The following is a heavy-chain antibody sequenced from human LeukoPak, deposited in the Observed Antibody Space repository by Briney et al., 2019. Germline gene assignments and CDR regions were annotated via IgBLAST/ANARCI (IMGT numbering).Heavy chain of an antibody. V-gene: IGHV3-15*01. Sequence: GGSLRLSCAASGFTFSNAWMSWVRQAPGKGLEWVGRIKSKTDGGTTDYAAPVKGRFTISRDDSKNTLYLQMNSLKTEDTAVYYCTILWFGELTRYFDYWGQGTLVTVSS. CDR3: TILWFGELTRYFDY. CDR2: IKSKTDGGTT. J-gene: IGHJ4*02. CDR1: GFTFSNAW. D-gene: IGHD3-10*01.